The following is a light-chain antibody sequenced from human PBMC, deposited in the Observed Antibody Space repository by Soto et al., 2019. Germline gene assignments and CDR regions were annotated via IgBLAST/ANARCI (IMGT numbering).Light chain of an antibody. CDR3: QQGKDVPLT. V-gene: IGKV1-12*01. J-gene: IGKJ4*01. CDR1: QAINVW. CDR2: RAS. Sequence: DIQMTQSPSSVSSSVGAIVTITCRASQAINVWLAWYQQKPGLAPNLLIYRASRLLGGVPSRFSGSGAGTDFTLTIRSRQPEDLATYYCQQGKDVPLTFGGGTKVEIK.